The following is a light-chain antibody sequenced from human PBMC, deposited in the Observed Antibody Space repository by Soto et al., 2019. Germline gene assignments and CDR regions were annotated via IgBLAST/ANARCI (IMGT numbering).Light chain of an antibody. CDR2: EVT. J-gene: IGLJ1*01. V-gene: IGLV2-14*01. CDR3: YTYRSGSAHV. CDR1: SSDVGGYSR. Sequence: QSALTQPASVSGFPGQSITISCTGTSSDVGGYSRVSWYQQHPDRAPKHIIYEVTNRPSGISNRFSGSKSGDTASLTISGLQAEDEADYYCYTYRSGSAHVFGTGTKVTVL.